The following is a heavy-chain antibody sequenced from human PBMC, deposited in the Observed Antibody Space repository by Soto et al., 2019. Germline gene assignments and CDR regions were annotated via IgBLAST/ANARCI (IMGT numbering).Heavy chain of an antibody. CDR2: ISYDGSNK. CDR3: ARSRVLRYFDWLSNNKKYGMDV. Sequence: QAGGSLRLSCAASGFTFSSYAMHWVRQAPGKGLEWVAVISYDGSNKYYADSVKGRFTISRDNSKNTLYLQMNSLRAEDTAVYYCARSRVLRYFDWLSNNKKYGMDVWGRGTTVTVSS. V-gene: IGHV3-30-3*01. J-gene: IGHJ6*02. CDR1: GFTFSSYA. D-gene: IGHD3-9*01.